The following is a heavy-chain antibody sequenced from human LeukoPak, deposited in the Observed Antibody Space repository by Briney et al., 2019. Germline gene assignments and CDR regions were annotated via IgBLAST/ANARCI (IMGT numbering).Heavy chain of an antibody. CDR3: AKGLGITTFDAFDI. CDR1: GFTFSNNA. CDR2: ISGRGAST. Sequence: GGSLRLSCAGSGFTFSNNAMTWVRQAPGRGLEWVSAISGRGASTYYADSVKGRFTISRDNSKNTLYLQMNNLRAEDTAVYYCAKGLGITTFDAFDIWGQGTMVTVSS. J-gene: IGHJ3*02. V-gene: IGHV3-23*01. D-gene: IGHD1-1*01.